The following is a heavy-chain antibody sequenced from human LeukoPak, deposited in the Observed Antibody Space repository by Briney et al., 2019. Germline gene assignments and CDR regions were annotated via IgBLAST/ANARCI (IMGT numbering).Heavy chain of an antibody. CDR3: ARRPAYCSGGICYVRAFDI. V-gene: IGHV4-59*08. CDR2: IFNSGST. Sequence: SETLSLTCTVSGASISSYYWSWVRQPPGKGLEWIGYIFNSGSTNYNPSLTSRGSISEETKKKQFSLRLSSVSAADTAVYYCARRPAYCSGGICYVRAFDIWGQGTMVTVSS. J-gene: IGHJ3*02. D-gene: IGHD2-15*01. CDR1: GASISSYY.